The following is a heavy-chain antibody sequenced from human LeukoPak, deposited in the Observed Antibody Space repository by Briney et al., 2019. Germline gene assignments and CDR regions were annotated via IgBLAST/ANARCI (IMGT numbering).Heavy chain of an antibody. CDR1: GFTFSDYY. Sequence: NPGGSLRLSCAASGFTFSDYYMSWIRQAPGKGLEWVSYITSSGSSIHYADSVKGRFTISRDNAKNSLYLQMNSLRAEDTAVYYCARFNYDSSGSHSVHDYWGQGTLVTVSS. CDR2: ITSSGSSI. D-gene: IGHD3-22*01. V-gene: IGHV3-11*01. CDR3: ARFNYDSSGSHSVHDY. J-gene: IGHJ4*02.